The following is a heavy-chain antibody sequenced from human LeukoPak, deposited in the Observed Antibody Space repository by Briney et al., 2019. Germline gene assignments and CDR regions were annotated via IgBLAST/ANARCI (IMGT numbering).Heavy chain of an antibody. CDR2: ISDSGAYT. D-gene: IGHD3-22*01. V-gene: IGHV3-23*01. CDR1: GFTFSSHA. CDR3: AKEFYYDSSGFPSLYFDF. J-gene: IGHJ4*02. Sequence: PGGSLRLSCAASGFTFSSHAMTWVRQAPGKGLEWVSAISDSGAYTHYADSVKGRFIISRDNSKNTLYLQMNSLRAEDTAVYYCAKEFYYDSSGFPSLYFDFWGRGTLVTVSS.